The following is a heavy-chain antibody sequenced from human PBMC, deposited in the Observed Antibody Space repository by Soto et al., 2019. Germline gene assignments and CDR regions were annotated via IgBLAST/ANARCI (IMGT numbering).Heavy chain of an antibody. CDR3: TRRTSSGYPKPYYYYGMDV. Sequence: PGGSLRLSCAASGFTFSGSAMHWVRQASGKGLEWVGRIRSKANSYATAYAASVKGRFTISRDDSKNTAYLQMNSLKTEDTAVYYCTRRTSSGYPKPYYYYGMDVWGQGTTVTVSS. CDR1: GFTFSGSA. D-gene: IGHD3-22*01. J-gene: IGHJ6*02. CDR2: IRSKANSYAT. V-gene: IGHV3-73*01.